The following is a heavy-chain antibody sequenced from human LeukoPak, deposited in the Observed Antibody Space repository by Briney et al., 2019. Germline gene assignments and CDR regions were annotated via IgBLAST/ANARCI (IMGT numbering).Heavy chain of an antibody. CDR2: INPGGGST. CDR3: ARDKDWRRGRGYFDY. V-gene: IGHV1-46*01. J-gene: IGHJ4*02. D-gene: IGHD2-21*01. Sequence: ASVKVSCKASGYTFTTYYMHWVRQAPGQGLEWMGIINPGGGSTDYAPKFQGRVTMTRDTSTSTVYMEMSSLRSEDTAVYYCARDKDWRRGRGYFDYWGQGVLVTVSS. CDR1: GYTFTTYY.